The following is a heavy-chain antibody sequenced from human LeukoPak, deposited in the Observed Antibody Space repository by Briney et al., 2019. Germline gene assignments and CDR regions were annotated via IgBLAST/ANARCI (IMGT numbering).Heavy chain of an antibody. V-gene: IGHV3-21*01. J-gene: IGHJ4*02. CDR3: AKEMLGELLPISWDY. CDR2: ISSSSSYI. Sequence: GGSLRLSCAASGFTFSSYSMNWVRQAPGKGLEWVSSISSSSSYIYYADSMKGRFTISRDNAKNSLYLQVNSLRAEDTAVYYCAKEMLGELLPISWDYWGQGTLVTVSS. CDR1: GFTFSSYS. D-gene: IGHD1-26*01.